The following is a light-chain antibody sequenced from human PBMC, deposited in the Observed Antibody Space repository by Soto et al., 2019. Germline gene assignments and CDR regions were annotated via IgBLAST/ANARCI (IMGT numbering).Light chain of an antibody. Sequence: IQMTQSPSSLSASVGDRVTITCRASQGIRHDLGWYQQKPGKAPALLIYAASTLQSGVPSRFSGSGSGTYFTLTISSLQPEDFATYYCLHDYTYPPTFGGGTKVEIK. V-gene: IGKV1-6*01. CDR1: QGIRHD. CDR3: LHDYTYPPT. J-gene: IGKJ4*01. CDR2: AAS.